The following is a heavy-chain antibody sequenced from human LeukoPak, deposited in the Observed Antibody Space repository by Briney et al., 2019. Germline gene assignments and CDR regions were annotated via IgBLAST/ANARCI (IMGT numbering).Heavy chain of an antibody. CDR3: ARPGPTFGGVITYFDY. J-gene: IGHJ4*02. CDR2: IDWNGGST. D-gene: IGHD3-16*02. Sequence: GGSLRLSCAASGFTFDDYGMSWVRQAPGKGLEWVSGIDWNGGSTGYADSVKGRFTISRDNAKNSLYLQMNSLRAEDTALYYCARPGPTFGGVITYFDYWGQGTLVTVSS. V-gene: IGHV3-20*04. CDR1: GFTFDDYG.